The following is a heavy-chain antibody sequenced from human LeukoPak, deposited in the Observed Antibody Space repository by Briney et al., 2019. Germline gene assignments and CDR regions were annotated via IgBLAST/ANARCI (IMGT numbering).Heavy chain of an antibody. J-gene: IGHJ5*02. CDR3: ARAYALDSSSSSLDP. CDR2: INPKSGGT. CDR1: GYTFTGYY. Sequence: ASVKVSCKASGYTFTGYYMHWVRQAPGQGLEWMGWINPKSGGTNYAQKFQGGVTMTRDTSISTAYMELSRLRSDDTAVYYCARAYALDSSSSSLDPWGQGTLVTVSS. V-gene: IGHV1-2*02. D-gene: IGHD6-6*01.